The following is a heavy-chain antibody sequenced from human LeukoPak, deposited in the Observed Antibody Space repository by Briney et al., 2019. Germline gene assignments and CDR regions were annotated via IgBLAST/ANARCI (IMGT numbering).Heavy chain of an antibody. CDR3: ARDLITVTTVVPSHFDF. D-gene: IGHD4-17*01. CDR1: GYTFSGYY. CDR2: INPNSGGT. J-gene: IGHJ4*02. Sequence: ASVKVSCKASGYTFSGYYMHWVRQAPGQGLEWMGRINPNSGGTNYAQKFQGRVTMTRDTSISTAYMELSSLRSDDTAVYYCARDLITVTTVVPSHFDFWGQGTLVTVSS. V-gene: IGHV1-2*02.